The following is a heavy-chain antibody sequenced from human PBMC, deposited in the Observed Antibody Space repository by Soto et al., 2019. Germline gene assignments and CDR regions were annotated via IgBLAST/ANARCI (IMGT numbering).Heavy chain of an antibody. CDR2: IIPIFGTA. J-gene: IGHJ6*02. Sequence: SVKVSCKASGCTFSSYAISCVRQAPGQVLEWMGGIIPIFGTANYAQKFQGRVTITADESTSTAYMELSSLRSEDTAVYYCAREMYCSSTSCPHYYYYYGMDVWGQGTTVTVSS. V-gene: IGHV1-69*13. D-gene: IGHD2-2*01. CDR1: GCTFSSYA. CDR3: AREMYCSSTSCPHYYYYYGMDV.